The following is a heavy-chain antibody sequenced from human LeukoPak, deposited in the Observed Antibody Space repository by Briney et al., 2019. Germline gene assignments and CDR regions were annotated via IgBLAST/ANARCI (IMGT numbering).Heavy chain of an antibody. CDR3: ARGFDYGDYIDF. Sequence: PGGSLRLSCAASGFTFSTYTFNWVRQAPGKGLGWLSYISSGGITIFYADSVKGRFTISRDNAKNSLYLHMNSLKAEDTAVYYCARGFDYGDYIDFWGQGTLVTVSS. CDR2: ISSGGITI. D-gene: IGHD4-17*01. CDR1: GFTFSTYT. J-gene: IGHJ4*02. V-gene: IGHV3-48*04.